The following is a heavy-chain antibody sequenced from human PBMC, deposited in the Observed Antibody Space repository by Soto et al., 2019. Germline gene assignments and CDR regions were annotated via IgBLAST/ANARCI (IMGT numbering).Heavy chain of an antibody. Sequence: HPGGSLRLSCAASGFTFSSYAMHWVRQAPGKGLEWVAVISYDGSNKYYADSVKGRFTISRDNSKNTLYPQMNSLRAEDTAVYYCARESGSREWELLNPYYYYYGMDVWGQGTTVTVSS. J-gene: IGHJ6*02. CDR1: GFTFSSYA. CDR3: ARESGSREWELLNPYYYYYGMDV. V-gene: IGHV3-30-3*01. CDR2: ISYDGSNK. D-gene: IGHD1-26*01.